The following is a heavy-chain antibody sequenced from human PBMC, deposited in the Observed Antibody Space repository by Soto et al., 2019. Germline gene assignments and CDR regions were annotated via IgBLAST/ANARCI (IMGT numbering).Heavy chain of an antibody. CDR3: ARDKNLSVDY. Sequence: EVQLVESGGGLVKPGGSLRLSCAASGFPFSVYSMNWVRQAPGKGLEWVSSITTTGSNTYYKDSVQGRFTISRDNAKNSLFLHMDSLRAEDTAMYYCARDKNLSVDYWGQGTLVTVSS. V-gene: IGHV3-21*01. CDR2: ITTTGSNT. J-gene: IGHJ4*02. CDR1: GFPFSVYS.